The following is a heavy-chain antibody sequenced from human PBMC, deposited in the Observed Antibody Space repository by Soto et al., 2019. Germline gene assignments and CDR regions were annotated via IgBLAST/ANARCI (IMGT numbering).Heavy chain of an antibody. Sequence: PSDTLSLTCAVAGGSIISSIYCWGWFRTPPGKGLEWIGSIYYSGSTYYNPSLKSRVTISVDTSKNQFSLKLSSVTAADTAVYYCASTPRLYYYDSSGYNYWGQGTLVTVSS. V-gene: IGHV4-39*01. CDR2: IYYSGST. D-gene: IGHD3-22*01. CDR1: GGSIISSIYC. CDR3: ASTPRLYYYDSSGYNY. J-gene: IGHJ4*02.